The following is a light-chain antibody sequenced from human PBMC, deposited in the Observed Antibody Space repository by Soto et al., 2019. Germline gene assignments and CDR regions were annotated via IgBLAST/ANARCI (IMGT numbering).Light chain of an antibody. J-gene: IGLJ2*01. CDR1: STDPATYDL. Sequence: QSALTQPASVSGSPGQSITISCTGTSTDPATYDLVSWYQQHPGKAPQLMIYEVSNRPSGVSNRFSGSKSGNTASLTISGLQAEDEADYYCSSYTSSSTLVFGGGTKLTVL. CDR3: SSYTSSSTLV. CDR2: EVS. V-gene: IGLV2-14*02.